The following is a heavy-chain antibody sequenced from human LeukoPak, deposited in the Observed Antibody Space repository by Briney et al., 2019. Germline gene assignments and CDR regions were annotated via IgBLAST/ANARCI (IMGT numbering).Heavy chain of an antibody. Sequence: GASVKVSCKASGGTFSSYAISWVRQAPGQGLEWMGGIIPIFGTANYAQKFQGRVTITADESTSTAYMELSSLRSEDTAVYYCARSGHSYGCKDYWGQGTLVTVSS. CDR2: IIPIFGTA. V-gene: IGHV1-69*13. D-gene: IGHD5-18*01. CDR1: GGTFSSYA. J-gene: IGHJ4*02. CDR3: ARSGHSYGCKDY.